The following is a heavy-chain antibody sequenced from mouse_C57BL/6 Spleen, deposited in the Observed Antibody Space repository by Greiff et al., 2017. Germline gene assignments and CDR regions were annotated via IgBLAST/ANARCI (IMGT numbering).Heavy chain of an antibody. J-gene: IGHJ1*03. V-gene: IGHV1-80*01. CDR1: GYAFSSYW. CDR2: IYPGDGDT. CDR3: ARWRTGTGYFDV. D-gene: IGHD3-1*01. Sequence: QVQLQQSGAELVKPGASVKISCKASGYAFSSYWMNWVKQRPGKGLEWIGQIYPGDGDTNYNGKFKGKATLTADKSSSTAYMQLSSLTSEDSAVYFCARWRTGTGYFDVWGTGTTVTVSS.